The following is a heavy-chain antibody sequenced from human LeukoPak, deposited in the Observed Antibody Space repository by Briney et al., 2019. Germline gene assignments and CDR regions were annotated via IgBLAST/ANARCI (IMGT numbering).Heavy chain of an antibody. CDR1: GFTFSSYA. Sequence: GSLRLSCAASGFTFSSYAMSWVRQPPEKGLEWIAEIDHSGRTNFNRSLKSRVTISVDTSKNHFSLKLSSVTAADTAVYYCARKGLTKPLSVAVDFDSWAQGTLVTVSS. CDR3: ARKGLTKPLSVAVDFDS. CDR2: IDHSGRT. V-gene: IGHV4-34*01. J-gene: IGHJ4*02. D-gene: IGHD6-19*01.